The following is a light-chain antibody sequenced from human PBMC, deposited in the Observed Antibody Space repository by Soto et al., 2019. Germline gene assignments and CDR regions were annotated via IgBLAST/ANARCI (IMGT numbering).Light chain of an antibody. CDR2: QDS. CDR1: KLGDKY. CDR3: QAWDSSTAVV. J-gene: IGLJ2*01. V-gene: IGLV3-1*01. Sequence: SYELTQPASVSVSPGQTASITCSGDKLGDKYACWYQQKPGQSPVLVIYQDSKRPSGIPERFSGSNSGNTATLTISGTQAMDEADYYCQAWDSSTAVVFGGGTKVTVL.